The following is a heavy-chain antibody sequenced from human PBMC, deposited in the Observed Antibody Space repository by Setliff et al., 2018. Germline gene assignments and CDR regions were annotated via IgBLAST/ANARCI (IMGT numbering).Heavy chain of an antibody. D-gene: IGHD3-10*01. V-gene: IGHV3-23*01. Sequence: GGSLRLSCAASGFTFSNYGMTWVRQAPGKGLEWVSSTTGSGGDRDYADSVKGRFTISRDNSKNTLYLQMNSLRAEDTAVYYCVTSTIIIYYFDFWGQGTPVTVSS. CDR1: GFTFSNYG. CDR2: TTGSGGDR. CDR3: VTSTIIIYYFDF. J-gene: IGHJ4*02.